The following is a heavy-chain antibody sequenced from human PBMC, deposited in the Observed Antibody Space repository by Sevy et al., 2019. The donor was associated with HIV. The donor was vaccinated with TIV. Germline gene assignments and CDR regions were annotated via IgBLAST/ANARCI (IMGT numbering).Heavy chain of an antibody. Sequence: GGSLRLSCAASGFTFSDYYMSWIRQAPGKGLEWVSYISSSGSTIYYADSVKGRFTISRDNAKNSLYLQMNSLRAEDTAVYYCAREKRPRTTVVTPGYFDYWGQGTLVTVSS. D-gene: IGHD4-17*01. CDR2: ISSSGSTI. CDR3: AREKRPRTTVVTPGYFDY. J-gene: IGHJ4*02. V-gene: IGHV3-11*01. CDR1: GFTFSDYY.